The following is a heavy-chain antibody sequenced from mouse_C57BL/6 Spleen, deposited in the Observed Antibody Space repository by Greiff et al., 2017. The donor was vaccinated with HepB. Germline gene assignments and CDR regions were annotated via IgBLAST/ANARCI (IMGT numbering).Heavy chain of an antibody. J-gene: IGHJ4*01. CDR3: ARGATVDMDY. CDR2: IYPGSGNT. D-gene: IGHD1-1*01. Sequence: VQLQQSGAELVRPGASVKLSCKASGYTFTDYYINWVKQRPGQGLEWIARIYPGSGNTYYNEKFKGKATLTAEKSSSTADMQLSSLPSEDSAVYFCARGATVDMDYWGQGTSVTVSS. V-gene: IGHV1-76*01. CDR1: GYTFTDYY.